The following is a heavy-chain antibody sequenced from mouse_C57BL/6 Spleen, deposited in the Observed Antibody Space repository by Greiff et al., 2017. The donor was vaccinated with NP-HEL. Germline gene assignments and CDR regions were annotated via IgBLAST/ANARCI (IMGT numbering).Heavy chain of an antibody. CDR1: GFSLTSYG. Sequence: VQLQQSGPGLVQPSQSLSITCTVSGFSLTSYGVHWVRQSPGKGLEWLGVIWSGGSTDYNAAFISRLSISKDNSKCQIFFKMNSLQADDAAISYCARVLTGPFYAMDYWGQGTSVTVSS. J-gene: IGHJ4*01. CDR2: IWSGGST. D-gene: IGHD4-1*01. CDR3: ARVLTGPFYAMDY. V-gene: IGHV2-2*01.